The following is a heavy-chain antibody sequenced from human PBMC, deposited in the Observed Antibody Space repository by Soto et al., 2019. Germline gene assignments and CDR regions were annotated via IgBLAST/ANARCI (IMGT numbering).Heavy chain of an antibody. Sequence: QVQLVESGGGVVQPGRSLRLSCAASGFTFSSYAMHWVRQAPGKGLEWVAVISYDGSNKYYADSVKGRFTISRDNSKNTLYLQMNSLRAEDTAVYYCARDFGNIVVVRGSDYWGQGTLVTVSS. D-gene: IGHD2-21*01. J-gene: IGHJ4*02. V-gene: IGHV3-30-3*01. CDR2: ISYDGSNK. CDR3: ARDFGNIVVVRGSDY. CDR1: GFTFSSYA.